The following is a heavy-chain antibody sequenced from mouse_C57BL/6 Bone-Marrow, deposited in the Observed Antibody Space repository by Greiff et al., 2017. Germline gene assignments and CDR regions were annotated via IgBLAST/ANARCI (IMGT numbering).Heavy chain of an antibody. V-gene: IGHV1-49*01. CDR3: ARSRVGNCHYFDY. CDR1: YFAFMASA. D-gene: IGHD4-1*01. CDR2: FTMYSDAT. Sequence: LKQSGAELVRPGSSVKLSCKASYFAFMASAMHWVKQRPGHGLEWIGSFTMYSDATEYSENFKGKATLTANTPSSTAYMELSILTAEDSAVYYCARSRVGNCHYFDYCGQGTTLTVSS. J-gene: IGHJ2*01.